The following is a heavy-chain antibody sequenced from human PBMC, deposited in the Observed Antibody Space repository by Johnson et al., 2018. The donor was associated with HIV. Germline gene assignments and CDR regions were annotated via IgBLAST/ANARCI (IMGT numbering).Heavy chain of an antibody. D-gene: IGHD3-10*01. CDR2: VKSKTDGGTI. CDR1: GFTFSSYA. V-gene: IGHV3-15*01. J-gene: IGHJ3*02. Sequence: VLLVESGGGVVQPGRSLRLSCAASGFTFSSYAMSWVRQAPGKGLEWVGRVKSKTDGGTIDYAAAVKGRFIISRDDSKNTLYLQMNGLKTEDTAMYYCTTMSALWFGDIHVFGDGFDIWGQGTMVTVSS. CDR3: TTMSALWFGDIHVFGDGFDI.